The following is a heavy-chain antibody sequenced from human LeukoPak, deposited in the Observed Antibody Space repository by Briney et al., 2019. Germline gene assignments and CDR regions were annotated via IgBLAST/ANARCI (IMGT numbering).Heavy chain of an antibody. CDR1: GFTFSSYS. D-gene: IGHD5-12*01. V-gene: IGHV3-21*04. Sequence: GGSLRLSCAASGFTFSSYSMNWVRRAPGKGLEWDSSISSSSSYIYYADSVKGRFTISRDNAKNSLYLQMNSLRAEDTALYYCAKSPGYSDYGDYFEYWGQGALVTVFS. CDR3: AKSPGYSDYGDYFEY. CDR2: ISSSSSYI. J-gene: IGHJ4*02.